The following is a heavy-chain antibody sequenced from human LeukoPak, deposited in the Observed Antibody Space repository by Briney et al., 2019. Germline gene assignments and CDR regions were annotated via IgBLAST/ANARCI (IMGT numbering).Heavy chain of an antibody. CDR2: IVVGSGNT. V-gene: IGHV1-58*01. CDR1: GFTFTSSA. CDR3: AREDGAYSGIFDY. J-gene: IGHJ4*02. Sequence: ASVKVSCKASGFTFTSSAVQWVRQARGQRLEWIGWIVVGSGNTNYAQKFQERVTITRDMSTSTAYMELSSLRSEDTAVYYCAREDGAYSGIFDYWGQGTLVTVSS. D-gene: IGHD2-21*01.